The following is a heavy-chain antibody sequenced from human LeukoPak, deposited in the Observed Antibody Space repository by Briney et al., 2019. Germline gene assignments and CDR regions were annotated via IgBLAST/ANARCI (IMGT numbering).Heavy chain of an antibody. D-gene: IGHD3-10*01. Sequence: PSETLSLICTVSGGSISSYYWSWTRQPPGKGLEWIGYIYYSGSTNYNPSLKSRVTISVDTSKNQFSLKLSSVTAADTAVYYCARDERGAARDAFDIWGQGTMVTASS. J-gene: IGHJ3*02. V-gene: IGHV4-59*01. CDR1: GGSISSYY. CDR3: ARDERGAARDAFDI. CDR2: IYYSGST.